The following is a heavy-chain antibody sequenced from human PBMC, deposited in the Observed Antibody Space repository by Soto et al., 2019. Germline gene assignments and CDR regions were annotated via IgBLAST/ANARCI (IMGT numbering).Heavy chain of an antibody. V-gene: IGHV3-13*01. CDR2: IGTAGDT. J-gene: IGHJ3*02. CDR3: ARGRSAFDI. Sequence: EVQLVESGGGLVQPGGSLSLSCAASGFTFSSYDMHWVRQATGKGLEWVSAIGTAGDTYYPGSVKVRFPISRENAKNSLYLQMNSLRAGDTAVYYCARGRSAFDIWGQGTMVTVSS. CDR1: GFTFSSYD.